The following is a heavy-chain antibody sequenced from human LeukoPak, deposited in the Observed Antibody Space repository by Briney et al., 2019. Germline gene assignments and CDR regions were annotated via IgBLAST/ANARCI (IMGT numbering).Heavy chain of an antibody. D-gene: IGHD5-12*01. CDR2: INSDGSST. CDR3: ARNSYSGYDLSWTGYYYYYGMDV. Sequence: GGSLRLSCAASGFTFSSYWMHWVRQAPGKGLVWVSRINSDGSSTSYADSVKGRFTISRDNAKNTLYLQMNSLRAEDTAVYYCARNSYSGYDLSWTGYYYYYGMDVWGQGTTVTVSS. J-gene: IGHJ6*02. V-gene: IGHV3-74*01. CDR1: GFTFSSYW.